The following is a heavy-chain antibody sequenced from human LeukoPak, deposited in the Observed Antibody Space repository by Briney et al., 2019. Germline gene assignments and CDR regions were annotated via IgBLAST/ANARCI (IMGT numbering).Heavy chain of an antibody. V-gene: IGHV1-24*01. CDR1: GYTLTELS. D-gene: IGHD3-16*01. CDR2: FDPEDGET. Sequence: ASVTVSCKVSGYTLTELSMHWVRQAPGKGLEWMGGFDPEDGETIYARKFQGRVTMTEDTSTDTAYMELSSLRSEDTAVYYCARDKGQDGVWGTFVYWGQGTLVTVSS. CDR3: ARDKGQDGVWGTFVY. J-gene: IGHJ4*02.